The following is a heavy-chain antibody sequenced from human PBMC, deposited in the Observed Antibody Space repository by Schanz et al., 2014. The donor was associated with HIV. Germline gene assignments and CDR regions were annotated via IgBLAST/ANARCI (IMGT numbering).Heavy chain of an antibody. CDR3: ARAGQLALEQGWGNYYYYYYYGMDV. J-gene: IGHJ6*02. CDR1: GFTFSRYW. Sequence: EVQLVESGGGLVQPGGSLRLSCAASGFTFSRYWMNWVRQAPGKGLEWVANIKQDGSEKHYVDSVKGRFTISRDNAQNSLYLQMNSLRAEDTAVYYCARAGQLALEQGWGNYYYYYYYGMDVWGQGTTVTVSS. D-gene: IGHD1-7*01. V-gene: IGHV3-7*01. CDR2: IKQDGSEK.